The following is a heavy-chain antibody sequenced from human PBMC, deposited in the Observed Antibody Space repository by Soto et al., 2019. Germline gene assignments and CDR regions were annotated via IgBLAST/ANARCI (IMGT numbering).Heavy chain of an antibody. CDR1: GYSFTSYW. Sequence: PGESLKISCKGSGYSFTSYWISWVRQMPGKGREWMGRIDPSDSYTNYSPSFQGHVTISADKSISTAYLQWSSLKASDTAMYYCASSPRGYCSSTSCRELGNYYGMDVWGQGTTVTVS. D-gene: IGHD2-2*01. V-gene: IGHV5-10-1*01. CDR2: IDPSDSYT. CDR3: ASSPRGYCSSTSCRELGNYYGMDV. J-gene: IGHJ6*02.